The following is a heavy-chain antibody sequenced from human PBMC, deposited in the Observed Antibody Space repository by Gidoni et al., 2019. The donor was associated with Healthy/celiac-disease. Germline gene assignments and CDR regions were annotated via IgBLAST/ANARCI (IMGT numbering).Heavy chain of an antibody. CDR3: ARDYDFWSGYGYYYYYGMDV. V-gene: IGHV3-33*01. Sequence: QVQLVESGGGVVQPGRSLRLACEAAGFTFSSYGMHWVRQAPGKGREWVAVIWYDGSNKYYADSVKGRFTISRDNSKNTLYLQMNSLRAEDTAVYYCARDYDFWSGYGYYYYYGMDVWGQGTTVTVSS. CDR1: GFTFSSYG. CDR2: IWYDGSNK. J-gene: IGHJ6*02. D-gene: IGHD3-3*01.